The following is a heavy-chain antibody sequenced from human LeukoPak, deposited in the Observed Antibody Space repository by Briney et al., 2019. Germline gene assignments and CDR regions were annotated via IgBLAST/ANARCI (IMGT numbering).Heavy chain of an antibody. CDR1: GFTFSSYE. Sequence: GGSLRLSCAASGFTFSSYEMNWVRQAPGKGLEWVSYISSSGSTIYYADSVKGRFTISRDNAKNSLYLQMNSLRAEDTALYYCAKDRYFDWLLYAFDIWGQGTMVTVSS. CDR2: ISSSGSTI. CDR3: AKDRYFDWLLYAFDI. V-gene: IGHV3-48*03. J-gene: IGHJ3*02. D-gene: IGHD3-9*01.